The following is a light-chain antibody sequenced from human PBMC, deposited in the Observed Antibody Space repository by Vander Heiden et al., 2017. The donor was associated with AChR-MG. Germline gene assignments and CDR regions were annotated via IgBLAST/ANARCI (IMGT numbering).Light chain of an antibody. V-gene: IGLV2-8*01. Sequence: QSALTHPPSPSGSPGPSVTISCTGTSSDVGGYNYVSWYQQHPGKAPKLMIYEVSKRPSGVPDRFSGSKSGNTASLTVSGLQAEDEADYYCSSSAGSNNDVFGTGTKVTVL. CDR2: EVS. CDR1: SSDVGGYNY. CDR3: SSSAGSNNDV. J-gene: IGLJ1*01.